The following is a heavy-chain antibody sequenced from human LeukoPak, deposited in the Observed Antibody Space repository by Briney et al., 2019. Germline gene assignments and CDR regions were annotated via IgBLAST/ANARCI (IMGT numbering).Heavy chain of an antibody. CDR1: GFTFSSYW. CDR3: AKAGDYGALYFDY. V-gene: IGHV3-7*03. J-gene: IGHJ4*02. CDR2: IKQDGSEK. D-gene: IGHD4-17*01. Sequence: GGSLRLSCTASGFTFSSYWMSWVRQAPGKGLEWVANIKQDGSEKYYVDSVKGRFTISRDNAKNSLYLQMNSLRAEDTALYYCAKAGDYGALYFDYWGQGTLVTVSS.